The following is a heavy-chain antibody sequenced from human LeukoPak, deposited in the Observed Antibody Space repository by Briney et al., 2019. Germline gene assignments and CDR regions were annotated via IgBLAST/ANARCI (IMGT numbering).Heavy chain of an antibody. J-gene: IGHJ4*02. V-gene: IGHV3-21*01. CDR1: GFTFSTYS. CDR2: ISSSSSYI. CDR3: ARDAPGYCSGGSCYAPIDY. D-gene: IGHD2-15*01. Sequence: GGSLRLSCAASGFTFSTYSMNWLRQAPGKGLEWVSSISSSSSYIYYPDSVKGRFTIPRDNAKNSLYLQMNSLRAEDTAVYYCARDAPGYCSGGSCYAPIDYWGQGTLVTVSS.